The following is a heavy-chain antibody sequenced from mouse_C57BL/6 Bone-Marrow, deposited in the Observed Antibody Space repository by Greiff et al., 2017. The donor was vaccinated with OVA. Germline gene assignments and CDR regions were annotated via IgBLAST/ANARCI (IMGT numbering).Heavy chain of an antibody. CDR1: GYSFTDYN. CDR2: INPNYGTT. J-gene: IGHJ1*03. CDR3: ARRRSCLQGYFDV. V-gene: IGHV1-39*01. Sequence: EVKLVESGPELVKPGASVKISCKASGYSFTDYNMNWVKQSNGKSLEWIGVINPNYGTTSYNQKFKGKATLTVDQSSSTAYMQLNSLTSEDSAVYYCARRRSCLQGYFDVWGTGTTVTVSS. D-gene: IGHD6-1*01.